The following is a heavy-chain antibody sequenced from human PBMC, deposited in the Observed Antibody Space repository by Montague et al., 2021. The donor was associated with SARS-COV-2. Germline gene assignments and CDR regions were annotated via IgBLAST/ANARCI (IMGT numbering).Heavy chain of an antibody. V-gene: IGHV4-34*01. CDR3: ARVPVLLWFGERGYWFDP. CDR1: GGSSSGDN. D-gene: IGHD3-10*01. J-gene: IGHJ5*02. CDR2: ISHSGGA. Sequence: SETLSLTCAVYGGSSSGDNWSWIRQPPGKGLEWIGEISHSGGANYNSSLKSRVTMSLDTSNNQFSLKLSSVTAADTAVYYCARVPVLLWFGERGYWFDPWGQGTLVTVSS.